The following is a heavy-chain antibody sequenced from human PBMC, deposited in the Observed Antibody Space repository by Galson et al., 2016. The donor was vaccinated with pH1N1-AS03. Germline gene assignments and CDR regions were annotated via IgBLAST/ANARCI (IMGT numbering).Heavy chain of an antibody. CDR2: ISNSGNDK. CDR3: ATTTFGGVIVSGKMSLDY. CDR1: GFTFSNFG. Sequence: SLRLSCAASGFTFSNFGMHWVRQSPGKGLEWVAVISNSGNDKYYADSGKGRFTISRDNSKSTVYMQLNSLRAEDTAVYYCATTTFGGVIVSGKMSLDYWGQGTLVTVSS. D-gene: IGHD3-16*02. V-gene: IGHV3-30*03. J-gene: IGHJ4*02.